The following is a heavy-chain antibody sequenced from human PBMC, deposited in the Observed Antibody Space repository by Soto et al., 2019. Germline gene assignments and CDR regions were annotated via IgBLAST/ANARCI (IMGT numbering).Heavy chain of an antibody. CDR3: AKDAEESYIVVVGAATDY. Sequence: PGGSLRLSCAASGFTFSSYAMSWVRQAPGKGLEWVSAISGSGGSTYYADSVKCRFTISRDNSKNTLYLQMNSLRAEDTAVYYCAKDAEESYIVVVGAATDYWGQGTLVTVSS. J-gene: IGHJ4*02. D-gene: IGHD2-15*01. V-gene: IGHV3-23*01. CDR2: ISGSGGST. CDR1: GFTFSSYA.